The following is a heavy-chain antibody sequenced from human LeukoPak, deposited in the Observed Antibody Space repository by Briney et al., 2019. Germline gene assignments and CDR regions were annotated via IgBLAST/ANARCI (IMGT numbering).Heavy chain of an antibody. CDR2: IIPILGIA. CDR1: GGTFSSYT. J-gene: IGHJ5*02. V-gene: IGHV1-69*04. Sequence: SVKVSCKASGGTFSSYTISWVRQAPGQGLEWMGRIIPILGIANYAQKFQGRVTITADKSTSTAYMKLSSLRSEDTAVYYCARDRRFDFWSGYSMPVSPPALGGQYNWFDPWGQRTLVTVSS. CDR3: ARDRRFDFWSGYSMPVSPPALGGQYNWFDP. D-gene: IGHD3-3*01.